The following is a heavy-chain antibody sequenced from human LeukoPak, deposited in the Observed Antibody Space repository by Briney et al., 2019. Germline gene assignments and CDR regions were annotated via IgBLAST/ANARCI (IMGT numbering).Heavy chain of an antibody. Sequence: GGSLRLSCAASGFTFSSYSMNWVRQAPGKGLEWVSSISSSSSYIYYADSVKGRFTISRDNAKNSLYLQMNSLRAEDTAVYYCARGVGATTAYFDYWGQGTLVTVSS. V-gene: IGHV3-21*01. CDR2: ISSSSSYI. CDR3: ARGVGATTAYFDY. D-gene: IGHD1-26*01. CDR1: GFTFSSYS. J-gene: IGHJ4*02.